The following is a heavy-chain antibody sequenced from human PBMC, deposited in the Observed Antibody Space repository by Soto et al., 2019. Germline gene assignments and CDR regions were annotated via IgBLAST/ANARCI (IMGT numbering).Heavy chain of an antibody. J-gene: IGHJ4*02. CDR3: ARGGSSSGYFDY. V-gene: IGHV1-69*13. Sequence: ASVKVSCKASGGTFSSYAISWVRQAPGQGLEWMGGIIPIFGTANYAQKFQGRVTITADESTSTAYMELSSLRSEDTAVYYCARGGSSSGYFDYWGQGTLVTVSS. D-gene: IGHD3-22*01. CDR2: IIPIFGTA. CDR1: GGTFSSYA.